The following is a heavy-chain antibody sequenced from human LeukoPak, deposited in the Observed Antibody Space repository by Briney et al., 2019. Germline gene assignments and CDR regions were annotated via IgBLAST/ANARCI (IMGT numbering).Heavy chain of an antibody. CDR2: INTNTGNP. D-gene: IGHD2-15*01. J-gene: IGHJ4*02. Sequence: ASVKVSCKASGYTFTSYAMNWVRQAPGQGLEWMGWINTNTGNPTYAQGFTGRFVFSLDTSVSTAYLQISSLKAEDTAVYYCAIPDCSGGSCYLYYFDYWGQGTLVTVSS. V-gene: IGHV7-4-1*02. CDR1: GYTFTSYA. CDR3: AIPDCSGGSCYLYYFDY.